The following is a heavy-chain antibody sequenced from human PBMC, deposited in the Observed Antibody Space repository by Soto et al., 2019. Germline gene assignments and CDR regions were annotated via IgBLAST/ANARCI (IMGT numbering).Heavy chain of an antibody. J-gene: IGHJ4*02. CDR3: ARGPGSSSWLLHYFDY. CDR1: GGSFSGYY. Sequence: PSETLSLTCAVYGGSFSGYYWSWIRQPPGKGLEWIGEINHSGSTNYNPSLKSRVTISVDTSKNQFSLKLSSVTAADTAVYYCARGPGSSSWLLHYFDYWGQGTLVTVSS. V-gene: IGHV4-34*01. D-gene: IGHD6-13*01. CDR2: INHSGST.